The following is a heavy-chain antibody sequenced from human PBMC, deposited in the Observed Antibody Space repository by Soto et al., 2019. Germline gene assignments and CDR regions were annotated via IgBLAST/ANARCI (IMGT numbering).Heavy chain of an antibody. D-gene: IGHD1-26*01. CDR1: GGSISSSSYY. CDR3: ARHENRGSYFDY. CDR2: IYYSGST. J-gene: IGHJ4*02. V-gene: IGHV4-39*01. Sequence: SETLSLTCTVSGGSISSSSYYWGWIRQPPGKGLEWIGSIYYSGSTYYNPSLKSRVTISVDTSKNQFSLKLSSVTAADTAVYYCARHENRGSYFDYWGQGTLVTVSS.